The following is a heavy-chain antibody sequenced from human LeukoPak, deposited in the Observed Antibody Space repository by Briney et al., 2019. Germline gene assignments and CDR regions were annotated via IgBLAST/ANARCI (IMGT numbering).Heavy chain of an antibody. Sequence: GGSLRLSCAASGFTFNNAWMTWVRQAPGKGLEWVGRIRVKTDGETTDYAAPVQGRFTISRDDSKDTLYLQMNSLKTEDTAVYYCILAAAGPAYWGQGTLVTVSS. V-gene: IGHV3-15*01. J-gene: IGHJ4*02. D-gene: IGHD6-13*01. CDR3: ILAAAGPAY. CDR1: GFTFNNAW. CDR2: IRVKTDGETT.